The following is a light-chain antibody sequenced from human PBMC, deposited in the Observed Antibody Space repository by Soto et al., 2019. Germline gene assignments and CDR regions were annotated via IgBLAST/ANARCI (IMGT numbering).Light chain of an antibody. CDR2: GAS. J-gene: IGKJ1*01. Sequence: EIVLTQSPGTLSLSPGERATLSCRASQSVSSSYLAWYQQKPGQAPRLLIYGASSRATGIPDRFSGSGSGTDFTLTISRLEPEDFAVYYCHHYGGSRRTFGQGTKVEI. CDR1: QSVSSSY. V-gene: IGKV3-20*01. CDR3: HHYGGSRRT.